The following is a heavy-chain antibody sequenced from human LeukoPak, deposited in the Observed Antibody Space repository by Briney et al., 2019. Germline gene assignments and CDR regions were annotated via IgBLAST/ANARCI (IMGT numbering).Heavy chain of an antibody. CDR2: INHSGST. Sequence: PSQTLSLTWAVYGGSFSGHYWSWIRQSPGKWLEWIGEINHSGSTNYNPSLKSRVTISVDTSKNQFSLKLSSVTAADTAVYYCARGIVATWYFDYWGQGTLVTVSS. CDR3: ARGIVATWYFDY. J-gene: IGHJ4*02. V-gene: IGHV4-34*01. D-gene: IGHD5-12*01. CDR1: GGSFSGHY.